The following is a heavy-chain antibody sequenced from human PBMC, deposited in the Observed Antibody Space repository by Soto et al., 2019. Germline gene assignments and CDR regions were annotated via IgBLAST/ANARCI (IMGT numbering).Heavy chain of an antibody. D-gene: IGHD4-4*01. CDR3: ARDLGVTTKGKYYYGMDV. CDR1: GFTFSSYA. CDR2: ISYDGSNK. Sequence: GGSLRLSCAASGFTFSSYAMHWVRQAPGKGLEWVAVISYDGSNKYYADSVKGRFTISRGNSKNTLYLQMNSLRAEDTAVYYCARDLGVTTKGKYYYGMDVWGQGTTVTVSS. V-gene: IGHV3-30-3*01. J-gene: IGHJ6*02.